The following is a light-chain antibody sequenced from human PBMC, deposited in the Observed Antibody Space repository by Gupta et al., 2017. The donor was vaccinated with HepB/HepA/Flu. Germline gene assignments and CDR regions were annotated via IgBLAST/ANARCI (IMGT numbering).Light chain of an antibody. CDR2: DVT. V-gene: IGLV2-14*03. CDR3: SSYTTSRTVV. J-gene: IGLJ2*01. Sequence: QSALTQPASVSGSPGQPITIPFPGTSSDVDAYNYVSWYQHHPGKAPKVMIYDVTNRPSGVSNRFSGSKSGNTASLTISGLQAADEADYYCSSYTTSRTVVFGGGTKLTVL. CDR1: SSDVDAYNY.